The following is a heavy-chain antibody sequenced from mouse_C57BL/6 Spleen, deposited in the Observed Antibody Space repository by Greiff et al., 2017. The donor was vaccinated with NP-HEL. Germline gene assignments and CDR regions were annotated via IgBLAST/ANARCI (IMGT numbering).Heavy chain of an antibody. Sequence: VQLQQSGPELVKPGASVKIPCKASGYTFTDYNMDWVKQSHGKSLEWIGDINPNNGGTIYTQKFKGKATLTVDKSSSTAYMELRSLTSEDTAVYYCARTLFITTGYFDVWGTGTTVTVSS. J-gene: IGHJ1*03. D-gene: IGHD1-2*01. CDR1: GYTFTDYN. CDR2: INPNNGGT. V-gene: IGHV1-18*01. CDR3: ARTLFITTGYFDV.